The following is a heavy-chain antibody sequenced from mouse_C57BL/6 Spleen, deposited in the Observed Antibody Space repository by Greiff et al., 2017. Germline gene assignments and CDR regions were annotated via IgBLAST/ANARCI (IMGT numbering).Heavy chain of an antibody. CDR2: ISSGSSTI. V-gene: IGHV5-17*01. CDR1: GFTFSDYG. J-gene: IGHJ4*01. Sequence: EVKVEESGGGLVKPGGSLKLSCAASGFTFSDYGMHWVRQAPEKGLEWVAYISSGSSTIYYADTVKGRFTISRDNAKNTLFLQMTSLRSEDTAMYYCAREYGSSHYYAMDYWGQGTSVTVSS. D-gene: IGHD1-1*01. CDR3: AREYGSSHYYAMDY.